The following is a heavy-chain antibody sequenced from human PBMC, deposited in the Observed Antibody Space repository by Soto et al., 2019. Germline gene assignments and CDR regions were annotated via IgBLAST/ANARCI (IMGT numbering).Heavy chain of an antibody. D-gene: IGHD6-6*01. Sequence: SETLSLTCTVSGGSISSGGYYWSWIRQHPGKGLEWIGYIYYSGSTYYNPSLKSRVTISVDTSKNQFSLKLSSVTAADTAVYYCARAAPSSIAARLQRDYYYYMDVWGKGTTVTVSS. CDR2: IYYSGST. V-gene: IGHV4-31*03. J-gene: IGHJ6*03. CDR3: ARAAPSSIAARLQRDYYYYMDV. CDR1: GGSISSGGYY.